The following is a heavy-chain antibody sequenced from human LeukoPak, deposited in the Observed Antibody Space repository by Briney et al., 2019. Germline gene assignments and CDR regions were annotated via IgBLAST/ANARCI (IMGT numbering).Heavy chain of an antibody. CDR2: INHSGST. CDR3: AREPITMVRGVIILRSPFDY. J-gene: IGHJ4*02. D-gene: IGHD3-10*01. Sequence: SETLSLTCALYVGSFSGYYWSWIRQPPGKGLEWIGEINHSGSTNYNPSLKSRVTISVDTSKNQFSLKLSSVTAADTGVYYCAREPITMVRGVIILRSPFDYWGQGTLVTVSS. CDR1: VGSFSGYY. V-gene: IGHV4-34*01.